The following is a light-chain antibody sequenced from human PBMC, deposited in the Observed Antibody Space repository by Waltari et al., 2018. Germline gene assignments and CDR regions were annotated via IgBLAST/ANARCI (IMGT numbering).Light chain of an antibody. CDR1: QSLLHSDGRAR. J-gene: IGKJ1*01. CDR2: EVS. V-gene: IGKV2D-29*02. CDR3: MQNIQLPT. Sequence: EIVMTQATLSLSVTPGQPASLSCKSSQSLLHSDGRARLYLYLQKPGQSPLLLISEVSNRFSGVTERFSGSGSGTDFTLKISRVEAEDVGVYFCMQNIQLPTFGQGTKVEIE.